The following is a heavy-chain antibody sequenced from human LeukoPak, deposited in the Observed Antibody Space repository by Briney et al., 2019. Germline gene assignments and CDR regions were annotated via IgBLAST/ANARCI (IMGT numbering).Heavy chain of an antibody. CDR1: GGTFSSYA. J-gene: IGHJ4*02. D-gene: IGHD3-22*01. Sequence: PGASVKVSCKASGGTFSSYAISWVRQAPGQRLEWMGGIIPIFGTANYAQKFQGRVTITTDETTSTAYMELGSLRSEDTAVYYCARGGIHYYDSSGYGLLDYWGQGTLVTVSS. V-gene: IGHV1-69*05. CDR2: IIPIFGTA. CDR3: ARGGIHYYDSSGYGLLDY.